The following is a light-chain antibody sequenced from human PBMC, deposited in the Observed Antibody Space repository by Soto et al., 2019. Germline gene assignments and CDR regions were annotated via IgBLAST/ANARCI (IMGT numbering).Light chain of an antibody. CDR1: QGIRND. V-gene: IGKV1-6*01. CDR3: LQHYNCSGT. Sequence: RSTQAPCSLSASVGDRVTISCGASQGIRNDLGCYQQKPGNAPTLLIYAASTFQSGVPSSFSGSGSGTDFTLTTSSLQPEDFATYYCLQHYNCSGTFGQGTKVDIK. J-gene: IGKJ1*01. CDR2: AAS.